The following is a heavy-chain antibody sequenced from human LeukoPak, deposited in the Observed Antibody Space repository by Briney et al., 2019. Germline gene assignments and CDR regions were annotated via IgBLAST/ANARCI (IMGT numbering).Heavy chain of an antibody. Sequence: VASVKVSCKVSGYTLTELSMHWVRQAPGKGLEWMGGFDPEDGETIYAQKFQGRVTMTEDTSTDTAYMELSSLRSEDTAVYYCATDAGVVDAFDIWGQGTMVTVSS. CDR1: GYTLTELS. D-gene: IGHD3-16*01. J-gene: IGHJ3*02. V-gene: IGHV1-24*01. CDR3: ATDAGVVDAFDI. CDR2: FDPEDGET.